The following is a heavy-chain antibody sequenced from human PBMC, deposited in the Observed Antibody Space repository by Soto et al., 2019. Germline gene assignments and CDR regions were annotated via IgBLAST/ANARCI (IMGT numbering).Heavy chain of an antibody. J-gene: IGHJ6*02. V-gene: IGHV3-23*01. CDR2: ISGSGRTI. CDR3: AKVGPSYYYGMDV. CDR1: GLDFSSEV. Sequence: GGSLRLSCAASGLDFSSEVMCWVSKAPGKGIEWVSSISGSGRTIYHADSMRGRFAISRDNSKNSLYLQLNNLRVDDTAVYYCAKVGPSYYYGMDVWGQGTTVTVSS. D-gene: IGHD1-26*01.